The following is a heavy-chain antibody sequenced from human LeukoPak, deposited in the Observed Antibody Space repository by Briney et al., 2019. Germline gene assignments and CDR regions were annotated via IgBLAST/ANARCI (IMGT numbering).Heavy chain of an antibody. Sequence: SETLSLTCTVSGGSISSYYWSGIRQPPGKGLEWIGYIYYSGSTNYNPSLKSRVTISVDTSKNQFSLKLSSVTAADTAVYYCARTPRIGSSFDYWGQGTLVTVSS. J-gene: IGHJ4*02. CDR3: ARTPRIGSSFDY. CDR1: GGSISSYY. V-gene: IGHV4-59*01. D-gene: IGHD2-15*01. CDR2: IYYSGST.